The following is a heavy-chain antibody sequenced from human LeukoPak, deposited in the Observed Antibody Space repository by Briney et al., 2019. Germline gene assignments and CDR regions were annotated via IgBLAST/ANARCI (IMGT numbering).Heavy chain of an antibody. V-gene: IGHV1-69*05. Sequence: SVKVSCKASGGTFSSYAISRVLQAPGQGLEWMGGIIPIFGTANYAQKFQGRVTITTDESTSTAYIELSSLRSEDTAVYYCARDPGEYYYDSSGLPPHNWFDPWGQGTLVTVSS. CDR3: ARDPGEYYYDSSGLPPHNWFDP. CDR1: GGTFSSYA. CDR2: IIPIFGTA. D-gene: IGHD3-22*01. J-gene: IGHJ5*02.